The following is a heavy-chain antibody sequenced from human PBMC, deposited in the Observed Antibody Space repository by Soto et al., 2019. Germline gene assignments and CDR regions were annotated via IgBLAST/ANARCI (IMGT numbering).Heavy chain of an antibody. CDR3: ARSSMVRGVIGGRY. V-gene: IGHV4-34*01. CDR1: GGSFSGYY. D-gene: IGHD3-10*01. Sequence: SETLSLTCAVYGGSFSGYYWSWIRQPPGKGLEWIGEINHSGSTNYNPSLKSRVTISVDTSKNQFSLKLSSVTAADTAVYYCARSSMVRGVIGGRYWGQGTLVTVSS. J-gene: IGHJ4*02. CDR2: INHSGST.